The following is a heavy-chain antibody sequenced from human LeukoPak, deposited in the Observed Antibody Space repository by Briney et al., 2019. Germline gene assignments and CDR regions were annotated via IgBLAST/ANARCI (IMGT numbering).Heavy chain of an antibody. D-gene: IGHD6-19*01. CDR2: VSTYNDKK. J-gene: IGHJ4*02. V-gene: IGHV1-18*01. CDR1: GYTFSSYG. CDR3: ASHSGRYAFDY. Sequence: ASVKVSCKTSGYTFSSYGISWVRQAPGQGLEWMGWVSTYNDKKDYAQKFQGRGIMTTDTSTTTAYMELGSLRSDDTAVSSCASHSGRYAFDYWGQGTLVTVSS.